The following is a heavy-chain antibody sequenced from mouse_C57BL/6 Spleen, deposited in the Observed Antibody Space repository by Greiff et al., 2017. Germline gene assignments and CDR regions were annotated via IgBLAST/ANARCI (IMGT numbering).Heavy chain of an antibody. CDR1: GFTFSDYG. V-gene: IGHV5-17*01. D-gene: IGHD2-4*01. CDR2: ISSGSSTI. J-gene: IGHJ3*01. Sequence: VKLMESGGGLVKPGGSLKLSCAASGFTFSDYGMHWVRQAPEKGLEWVAYISSGSSTIYYADTVKGRFTISRDNAKNTLFLQMTSLRSEDTAMYYCARNYDYPAWFAYWGQGTLVTVSA. CDR3: ARNYDYPAWFAY.